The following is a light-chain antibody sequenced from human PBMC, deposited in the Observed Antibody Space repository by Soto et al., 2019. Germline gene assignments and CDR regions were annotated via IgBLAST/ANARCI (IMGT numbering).Light chain of an antibody. CDR2: DAS. CDR3: QQRSNWHT. Sequence: EIVLTQSPATLSLSPGERATLSCRASQSISSYLAWYQQKLGQPPMLLIYDASNRATGIPARFTGSGSGTDFTLTISSLEPEDFAVYYCQQRSNWHTFGQGTKLEIK. CDR1: QSISSY. V-gene: IGKV3D-11*02. J-gene: IGKJ2*01.